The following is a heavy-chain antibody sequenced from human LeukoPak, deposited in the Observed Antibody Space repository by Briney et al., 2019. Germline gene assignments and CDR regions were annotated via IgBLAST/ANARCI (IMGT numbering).Heavy chain of an antibody. V-gene: IGHV3-30*02. CDR2: IRYDGSTK. CDR3: AKDQSSYDSSGYRYFNY. D-gene: IGHD3-22*01. J-gene: IGHJ4*02. CDR1: GFTFSSSG. Sequence: GGSLRLSCAASGFTFSSSGMHWVRQAPGKGLEWVAFIRYDGSTKYYADSVKGRFTISRDNSKNTLYLQMNGLRAEDTAVYYCAKDQSSYDSSGYRYFNYWGQGTLVTFSS.